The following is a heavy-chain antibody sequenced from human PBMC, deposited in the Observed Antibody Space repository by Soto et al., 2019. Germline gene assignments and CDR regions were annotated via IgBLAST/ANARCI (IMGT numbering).Heavy chain of an antibody. CDR3: TTDDPINKN. CDR1: GLTFSNAW. V-gene: IGHV3-15*01. J-gene: IGHJ4*02. Sequence: GGSLRLSCAASGLTFSNAWMSWVRQAPGKGLEWVGRIKSKTSGGTTDYAAPVKGRFTISRDDSKNTLFLQMNSLKTEDTAVYYCTTDDPINKNWGQGTLVTVSS. CDR2: IKSKTSGGTT.